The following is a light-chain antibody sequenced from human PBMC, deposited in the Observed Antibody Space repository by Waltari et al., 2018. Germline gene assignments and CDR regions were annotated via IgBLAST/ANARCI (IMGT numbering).Light chain of an antibody. Sequence: EVLLTQSPGTLSLSPGERATLSCRASQSVSSNFLTWYQQKPGQAPRLLIYGASRRATGIPDRFSGSGSGTDFTLTISRLEPEDFAVYYCQQYGGSPGLTFGGGTKVEIK. CDR1: QSVSSNF. J-gene: IGKJ4*01. CDR2: GAS. CDR3: QQYGGSPGLT. V-gene: IGKV3-20*01.